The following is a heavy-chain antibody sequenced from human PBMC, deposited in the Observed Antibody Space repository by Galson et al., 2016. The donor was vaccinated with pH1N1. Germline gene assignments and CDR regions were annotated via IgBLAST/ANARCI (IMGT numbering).Heavy chain of an antibody. J-gene: IGHJ4*02. V-gene: IGHV4-59*01. CDR1: GDSIGTYY. Sequence: LSLTCTVSGDSIGTYYWSWIRQSPGKGPEWIGQIHHSGKTGYNPSLEGRLTMSIDTSKNQFSLRLTYVTAADAAVYYCARYRITSSEGYFDFWGQGSRVTVSS. CDR3: ARYRITSSEGYFDF. D-gene: IGHD3-16*02. CDR2: IHHSGKT.